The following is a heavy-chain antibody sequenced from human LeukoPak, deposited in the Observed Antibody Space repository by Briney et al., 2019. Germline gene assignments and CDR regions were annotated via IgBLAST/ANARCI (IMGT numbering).Heavy chain of an antibody. CDR3: AKDGGLRWNTYFDY. D-gene: IGHD4-23*01. Sequence: GGSLRLSCVASGFTFSSYGMHWVRQAPGKGLEWVAFIRYDGSNKYYADSVKGRFTISRDNSKNTLYLQMNSLRAEDTAVYYCAKDGGLRWNTYFDYWGQGTLVTVSS. J-gene: IGHJ4*02. CDR1: GFTFSSYG. V-gene: IGHV3-30*02. CDR2: IRYDGSNK.